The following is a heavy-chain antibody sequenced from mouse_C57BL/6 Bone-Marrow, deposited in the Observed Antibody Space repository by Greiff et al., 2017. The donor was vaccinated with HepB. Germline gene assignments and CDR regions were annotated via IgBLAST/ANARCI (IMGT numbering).Heavy chain of an antibody. V-gene: IGHV1-54*01. Sequence: QVTLKESGAELVRPGTSVKVSCKASGYAFTNYLIEWVKQRPGQGLEWIGVINPGSGGTNYNEKFKGKATLTADKSSSTAYMQLSSLTSEDSAVYFCARYLDYGWGQGTRVTVSA. D-gene: IGHD1-1*01. J-gene: IGHJ3*01. CDR2: INPGSGGT. CDR1: GYAFTNYL. CDR3: ARYLDYG.